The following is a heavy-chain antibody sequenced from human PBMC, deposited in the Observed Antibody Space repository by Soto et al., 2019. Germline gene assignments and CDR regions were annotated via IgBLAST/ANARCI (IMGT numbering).Heavy chain of an antibody. CDR1: GFTVSSNY. V-gene: IGHV3-66*01. D-gene: IGHD4-17*01. CDR2: IYSGGST. J-gene: IGHJ4*02. CDR3: AVEGSYGDFTPFDY. Sequence: GGSLRLSCAASGFTVSSNYMSWVRQAPGKGLEWVSVIYSGGSTYYADSVKGRFTISRDNSKNTLYLQMNSLRAEDTAVYYCAVEGSYGDFTPFDYWGQGTLVTVSS.